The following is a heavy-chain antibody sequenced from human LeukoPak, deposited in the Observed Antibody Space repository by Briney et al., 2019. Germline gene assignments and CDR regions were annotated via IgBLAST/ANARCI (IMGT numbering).Heavy chain of an antibody. J-gene: IGHJ6*02. CDR3: ATNSGGSYGYYYYGMDV. D-gene: IGHD1-26*01. Sequence: GGSLRLSCAASAFTFSSYWMHWVRQAPGKGLVWVSRINSDGSSTSYADSVKGRFTISRDNAKNSLYLQMNSLRAEDTAVYYCATNSGGSYGYYYYGMDVWGQGTTVTVSS. V-gene: IGHV3-74*01. CDR1: AFTFSSYW. CDR2: INSDGSST.